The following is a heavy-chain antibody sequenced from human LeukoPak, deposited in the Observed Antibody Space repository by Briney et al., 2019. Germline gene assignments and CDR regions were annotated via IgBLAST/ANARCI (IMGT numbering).Heavy chain of an antibody. V-gene: IGHV4-59*01. J-gene: IGHJ5*02. CDR3: ARTAPDDDYGDYGGWFDP. D-gene: IGHD4-17*01. CDR1: GGSISSYY. CDR2: IYYSGST. Sequence: SETLSLTCTVSGGSISSYYWSWIRQTPGKGLEWIGYIYYSGSTNYNPSLKSRVTISVDTSKNQFSLKLSSVTAADTAVYYCARTAPDDDYGDYGGWFDPWGQGTLVTVSS.